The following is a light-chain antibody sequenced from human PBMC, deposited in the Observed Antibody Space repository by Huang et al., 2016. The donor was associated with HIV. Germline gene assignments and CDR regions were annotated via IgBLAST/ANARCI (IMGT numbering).Light chain of an antibody. CDR1: QSLLHSNGYNY. J-gene: IGKJ2*01. CDR2: LGS. CDR3: MQALQTPQYT. V-gene: IGKV2-28*01. Sequence: DIVMTQSPLSLPVTPGEPASSSCRSSQSLLHSNGYNYLDWYLQKPGQSPQLLIYLGSNRGSGVPDRCSGSGSGTDFTLKISRVEAEDVGVYYCMQALQTPQYTFGQGTKLEIK.